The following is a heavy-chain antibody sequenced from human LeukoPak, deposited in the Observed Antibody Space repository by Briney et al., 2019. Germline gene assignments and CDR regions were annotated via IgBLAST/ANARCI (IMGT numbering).Heavy chain of an antibody. V-gene: IGHV3-15*01. Sequence: GGSLRLSCAASTFTSSNAWMSWVRQAPGKGLEWVGRIKSKTDGGTTDYAAPVKGRFTISRDDSKNTLYLQMNSLKTEDTAVYYCTTGGIATAADYYYYGMDVWGQGTTVTVSS. CDR3: TTGGIATAADYYYYGMDV. D-gene: IGHD6-13*01. CDR2: IKSKTDGGTT. J-gene: IGHJ6*02. CDR1: TFTSSNAW.